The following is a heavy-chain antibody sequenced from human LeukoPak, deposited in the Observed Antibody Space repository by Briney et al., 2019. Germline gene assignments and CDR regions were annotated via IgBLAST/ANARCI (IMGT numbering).Heavy chain of an antibody. CDR1: GGSISSSSYY. CDR2: IYYSGST. Sequence: SETLSLTCTVSGGSISSSSYYWGWIRQPPGKGPEWIGSIYYSGSTYYNPSLKSRVTISVDTSKNQFSLKLSSVTAADTAVYYCVQGPSIAAAGTTWFDYWGQGTLVTVSS. CDR3: VQGPSIAAAGTTWFDY. J-gene: IGHJ4*02. V-gene: IGHV4-39*01. D-gene: IGHD6-13*01.